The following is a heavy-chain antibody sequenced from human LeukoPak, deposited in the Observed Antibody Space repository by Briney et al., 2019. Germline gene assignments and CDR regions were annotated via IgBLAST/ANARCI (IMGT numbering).Heavy chain of an antibody. CDR2: IIPIFGTA. J-gene: IGHJ4*02. Sequence: SVKLSCKASGGTFSIYAISWVRQAPGQGLEWMGGIIPIFGTANYAQKFQGRVTITADESTSTAYMELSSLRSEDTAVYYCARGENSYPLDYFDYWGQGTLVTVSS. CDR3: ARGENSYPLDYFDY. V-gene: IGHV1-69*13. CDR1: GGTFSIYA. D-gene: IGHD5-18*01.